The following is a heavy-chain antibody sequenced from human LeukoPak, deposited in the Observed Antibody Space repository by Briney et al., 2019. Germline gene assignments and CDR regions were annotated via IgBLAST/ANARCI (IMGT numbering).Heavy chain of an antibody. CDR1: GGSISSYY. V-gene: IGHV4-59*01. CDR2: IYYSGST. D-gene: IGHD2-8*01. J-gene: IGHJ4*02. CDR3: ARADMVYATPFDY. Sequence: PSETLSLTCTVSGGSISSYYWSWIRQPPGKGLEWIGYIYYSGSTNYNPSLKSRVTISVDTSKNQFSLKLSSVTAADTAVYYCARADMVYATPFDYWGQGTLVTVSS.